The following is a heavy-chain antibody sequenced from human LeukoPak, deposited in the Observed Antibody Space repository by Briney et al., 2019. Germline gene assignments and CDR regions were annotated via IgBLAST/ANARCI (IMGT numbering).Heavy chain of an antibody. CDR1: GGSISSGGYY. D-gene: IGHD3-10*01. Sequence: SSETLSLTCTVSGGSISSGGYYWSWIRQHPGKGLEWIGYIYYSGSTYYNPSLKSRVTISVDTSRNQFSLRLSSVTVADTAVYYCAKYIGGSMFEHWGQGALVTVSS. CDR2: IYYSGST. CDR3: AKYIGGSMFEH. J-gene: IGHJ4*02. V-gene: IGHV4-31*03.